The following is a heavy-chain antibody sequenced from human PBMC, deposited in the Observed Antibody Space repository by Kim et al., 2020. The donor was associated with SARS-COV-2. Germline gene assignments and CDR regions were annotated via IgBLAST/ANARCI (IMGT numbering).Heavy chain of an antibody. CDR2: GGST. Sequence: GGSTYYPESVKGRFTISRDNSKNTVYLEINSLRAEDTAVYYCARTGLDVWGQGTTVTVSS. J-gene: IGHJ6*02. V-gene: IGHV3-53*01. CDR3: ARTGLDV.